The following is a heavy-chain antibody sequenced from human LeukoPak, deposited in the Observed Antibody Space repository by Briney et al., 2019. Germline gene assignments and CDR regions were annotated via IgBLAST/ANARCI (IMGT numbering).Heavy chain of an antibody. D-gene: IGHD3-10*01. CDR1: GFTFSSYS. CDR2: ISSSSSYI. J-gene: IGHJ4*02. V-gene: IGHV3-21*01. Sequence: PGGSLRLSCAASGFTFSSYSMNWVRQAPGKGLEWVSSISSSSSYIYYADSVKGRFTISRDSAKNSLYLQMNSLRAEDTAVYYCARDGYGSGSYPLDYWGQGTLVTVSP. CDR3: ARDGYGSGSYPLDY.